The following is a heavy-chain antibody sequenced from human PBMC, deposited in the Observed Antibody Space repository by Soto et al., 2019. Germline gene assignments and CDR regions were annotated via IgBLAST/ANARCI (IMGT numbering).Heavy chain of an antibody. D-gene: IGHD2-15*01. CDR3: ARRSCGGGTCYPPDC. J-gene: IGHJ4*02. V-gene: IGHV3-23*01. CDR2: ISGSGDDT. CDR1: GFIFNNYA. Sequence: EVQVLESGGGLIQPGGSLRLSCAASGFIFNNYAMTWVRQLPGKGLEWVSSISGSGDDTYYADSVKGRFTISRDNSKNSSYLQMNRLTAEDPAVYFCARRSCGGGTCYPPDCWGQGTLVTVSS.